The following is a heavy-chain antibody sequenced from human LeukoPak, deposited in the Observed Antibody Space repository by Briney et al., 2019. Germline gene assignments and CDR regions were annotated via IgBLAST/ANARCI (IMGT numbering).Heavy chain of an antibody. Sequence: GGSLRLSCAASGFTFSSYDMHWVRQPTAKGREGVSGISTAGETNYPGSVKGRVTISRENAKNSVYLQMNSLRAGDTAVYYCARDSSPYCGDDCYFDAFDLWGQGTMVTVSS. V-gene: IGHV3-13*01. CDR1: GFTFSSYD. CDR3: ARDSSPYCGDDCYFDAFDL. D-gene: IGHD2-21*02. CDR2: ISTAGET. J-gene: IGHJ3*01.